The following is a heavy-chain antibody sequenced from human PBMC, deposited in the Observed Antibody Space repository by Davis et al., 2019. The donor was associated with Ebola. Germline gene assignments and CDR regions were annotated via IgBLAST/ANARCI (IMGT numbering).Heavy chain of an antibody. V-gene: IGHV4-34*01. J-gene: IGHJ5*02. Sequence: SETLSLTCAVYGESFSGYYWSWIRQPPGKGLEWIGEINHSGSANYNPSLKSRVTMSVDTSKNQFSLKLSSVTAADTAVYYCTRPIVVVPAAIGGFDPWGQGTLVTVSS. CDR1: GESFSGYY. CDR3: TRPIVVVPAAIGGFDP. CDR2: INHSGSA. D-gene: IGHD2-2*02.